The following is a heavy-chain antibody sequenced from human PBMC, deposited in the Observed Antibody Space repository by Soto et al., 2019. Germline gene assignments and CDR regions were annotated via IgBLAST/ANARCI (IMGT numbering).Heavy chain of an antibody. V-gene: IGHV3-30*18. CDR2: ISDDGSKK. CDR3: AKAPGSDSGYDFFFDY. D-gene: IGHD5-12*01. J-gene: IGHJ4*01. Sequence: QVQLVESGGGVVQPGTSLRLSCAASGFTFSSHDMHWVRQAPGKGLEWVADISDDGSKKYYADSVKGRFTVSRDNSKNTLYLQMNSLRAEDTAVYYCAKAPGSDSGYDFFFDYWGQGILVTVSS. CDR1: GFTFSSHD.